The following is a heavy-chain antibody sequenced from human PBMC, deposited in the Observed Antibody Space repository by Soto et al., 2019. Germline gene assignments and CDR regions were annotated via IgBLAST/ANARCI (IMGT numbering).Heavy chain of an antibody. CDR1: GYTFTSYD. V-gene: IGHV1-8*01. D-gene: IGHD3-3*01. CDR3: ARGLPCQWLLLSYGMDV. J-gene: IGHJ6*02. CDR2: MNPNSGNT. Sequence: DSVKVSCKASGYTFTSYDINWVRQATGQGLEWMGWMNPNSGNTGYAQKFQGRVTMTRNTSISTAYMELSSLRSEDTAVYYCARGLPCQWLLLSYGMDVWGQGTTVTVYS.